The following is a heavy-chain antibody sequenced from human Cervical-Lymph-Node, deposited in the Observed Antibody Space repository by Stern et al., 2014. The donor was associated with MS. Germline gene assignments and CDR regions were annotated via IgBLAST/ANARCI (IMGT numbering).Heavy chain of an antibody. Sequence: QEQLQESGPGLLKPSETLSLTCSVSGVSVTSSRYYWSWVRQSPGQGLEWIGHVHCSGKNSANPSINSRVILTVDTSKNHFSLRLDAVTAADTAVYYCVRDGLTGSDYWGQGTLVAVSS. D-gene: IGHD1-20*01. CDR3: VRDGLTGSDY. J-gene: IGHJ4*02. CDR1: GVSVTSSRYY. V-gene: IGHV4-61*03. CDR2: VHCSGKN.